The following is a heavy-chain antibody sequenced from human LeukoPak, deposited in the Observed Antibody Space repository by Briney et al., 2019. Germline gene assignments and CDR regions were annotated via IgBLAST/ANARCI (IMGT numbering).Heavy chain of an antibody. J-gene: IGHJ6*03. CDR3: ARVDKVGATRRNYYYYYYMDV. CDR2: MNPNSGNT. D-gene: IGHD1-26*01. CDR1: GYTFTSYD. Sequence: ASVKVSCKASGYTFTSYDINRVRQATGQGLEWMGWMNPNSGNTGYAQKFQGRVTMTRNASISTAYMELSSLRSEDTAVYYCARVDKVGATRRNYYYYYYMDVWGKGTTVTVSS. V-gene: IGHV1-8*01.